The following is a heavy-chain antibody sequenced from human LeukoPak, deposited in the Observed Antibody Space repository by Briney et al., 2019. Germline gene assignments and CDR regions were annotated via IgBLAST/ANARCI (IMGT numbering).Heavy chain of an antibody. J-gene: IGHJ4*02. Sequence: GGSLRLSCAASGFTFSNAWMSWVRQAPGKGLEWVSSISSSSSYIYYADSVKGRFTISRDNAKNSLYLQMNSLRAEDTAVYYCARDRFMVRGVITPPPDYWGQGTLVTVSS. CDR1: GFTFSNAW. V-gene: IGHV3-21*01. CDR3: ARDRFMVRGVITPPPDY. CDR2: ISSSSSYI. D-gene: IGHD3-10*01.